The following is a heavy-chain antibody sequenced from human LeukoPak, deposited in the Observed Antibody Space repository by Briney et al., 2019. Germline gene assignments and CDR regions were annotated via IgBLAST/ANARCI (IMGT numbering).Heavy chain of an antibody. V-gene: IGHV3-48*03. J-gene: IGHJ4*02. Sequence: PGGSLRLSCAASGFTFSSYEMNWVRQAPGKGLEWVSYISSSGSTIYYADSVKGRFTISRDNAKNSLYLQMNSLRAEDTAVYYCARSSYPSLLWFVETHMYYFDYWGQGTLVTVSS. CDR3: ARSSYPSLLWFVETHMYYFDY. CDR2: ISSSGSTI. CDR1: GFTFSSYE. D-gene: IGHD3-10*01.